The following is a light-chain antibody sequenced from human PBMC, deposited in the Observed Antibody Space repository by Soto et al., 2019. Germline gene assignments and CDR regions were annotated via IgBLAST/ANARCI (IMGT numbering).Light chain of an antibody. CDR1: SSDVDAYDY. J-gene: IGLJ1*01. CDR3: SSYTNTMSYV. CDR2: DVY. Sequence: QSALTQPASVSGSPGQSITISCTGTSSDVDAYDYVSWYQQHPGKAPKLMIYDVYARPSGVSHRFSGSKSGNTASLTISGLQSDDEADYYCSSYTNTMSYVFGTGTKGTVL. V-gene: IGLV2-14*03.